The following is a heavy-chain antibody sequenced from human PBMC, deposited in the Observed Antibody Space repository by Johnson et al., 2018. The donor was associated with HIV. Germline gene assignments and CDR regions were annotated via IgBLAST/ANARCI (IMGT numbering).Heavy chain of an antibody. CDR1: GFTFDDYG. V-gene: IGHV3-NL1*01. CDR3: AKERMGLAYCGGDCWEDAFDI. Sequence: QVQLVESGGGVVRPGGSLRLSCAASGFTFDDYGMSWVRQVPGKGLEWVSIVFSGDNTYYADSVKGRFTISRDNSKNTLYLQMNSLRAEDTAVYYCAKERMGLAYCGGDCWEDAFDIWGQGTMVTVSS. D-gene: IGHD2-21*01. J-gene: IGHJ3*02. CDR2: VFSGDNT.